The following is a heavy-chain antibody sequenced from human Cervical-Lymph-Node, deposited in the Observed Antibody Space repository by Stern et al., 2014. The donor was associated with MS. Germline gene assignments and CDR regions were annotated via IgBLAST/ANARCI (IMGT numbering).Heavy chain of an antibody. D-gene: IGHD6-6*01. Sequence: QVQLVQSGAEVKKPWASVVVSCKASGYTFNDYDINWVRQVPGQGLEWMAWINPKSGHTVSAEKFQARVTMTMNTSLRTAYMELSSLKSEDTAIYYCATPSLPFYWGQGTLITVSS. V-gene: IGHV1-8*01. CDR3: ATPSLPFY. J-gene: IGHJ4*02. CDR2: INPKSGHT. CDR1: GYTFNDYD.